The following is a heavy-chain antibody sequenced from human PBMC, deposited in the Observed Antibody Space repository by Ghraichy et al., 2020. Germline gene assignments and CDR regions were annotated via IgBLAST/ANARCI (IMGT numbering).Heavy chain of an antibody. J-gene: IGHJ4*02. Sequence: GESLNISCAASGFTFSSYAMHWVRQAPGKGLEWVAVISYDGSNKYYADSVKGRFTISRDTSKNTLYLQMNSLRTEDTAVYYCARDRSSRLDWGQGTLVTVSS. V-gene: IGHV3-30*04. CDR1: GFTFSSYA. CDR2: ISYDGSNK. D-gene: IGHD6-13*01. CDR3: ARDRSSRLD.